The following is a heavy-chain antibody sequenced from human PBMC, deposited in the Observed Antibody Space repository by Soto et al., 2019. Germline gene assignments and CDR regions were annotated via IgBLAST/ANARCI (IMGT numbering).Heavy chain of an antibody. Sequence: QVQLVQSGAEVKKPGSSVKVSCRASGGTFSNSAINWVRQAPGQGLEWMGGIIPIIGTAEYAQTSQGRVTITAGESKNTAYMELSRLRSDDTAVYFCVRTYHDDSVRRAFAIGGQGPMVTVSS. CDR3: VRTYHDDSVRRAFAI. V-gene: IGHV1-69*01. D-gene: IGHD3-22*01. CDR1: GGTFSNSA. CDR2: IIPIIGTA. J-gene: IGHJ3*02.